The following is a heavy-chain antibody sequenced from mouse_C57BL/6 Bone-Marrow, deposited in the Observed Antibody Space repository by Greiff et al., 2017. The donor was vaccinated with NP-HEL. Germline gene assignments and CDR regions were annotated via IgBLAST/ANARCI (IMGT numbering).Heavy chain of an antibody. CDR1: GYTFTSYW. CDR2: IDPSDSYT. D-gene: IGHD1-1*01. CDR3: ARGSGYYYGSSYFDY. J-gene: IGHJ2*01. V-gene: IGHV1-50*01. Sequence: QVQLQQPGAELVKPGASVKLSCKASGYTFTSYWMQWVKQRPGQGLEWIGEIDPSDSYTNYNQKFKGKAKLTVDPSSSTAYMQLSSLTSEDSAVYYCARGSGYYYGSSYFDYWGQGTTLTVSS.